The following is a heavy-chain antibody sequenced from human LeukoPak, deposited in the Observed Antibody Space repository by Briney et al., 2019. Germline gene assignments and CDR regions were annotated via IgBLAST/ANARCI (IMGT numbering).Heavy chain of an antibody. CDR2: ISWNSGGI. J-gene: IGHJ4*02. CDR3: AKGTYGSGSYYNAFDY. V-gene: IGHV3-9*01. CDR1: GFTFDDYA. D-gene: IGHD3-10*01. Sequence: GGSLRLSCAASGFTFDDYAMHWVRQAPGKGLEWVSGISWNSGGIGYADSVKGRFTISRDNAKNSLYLQMNSLRAEDTALYYCAKGTYGSGSYYNAFDYWGQGTLVTVSS.